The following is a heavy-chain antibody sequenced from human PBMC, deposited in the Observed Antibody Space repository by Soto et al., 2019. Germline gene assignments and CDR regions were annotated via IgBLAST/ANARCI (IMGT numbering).Heavy chain of an antibody. CDR2: ISYDGSNK. D-gene: IGHD1-1*01. CDR1: GFTFSSYA. J-gene: IGHJ4*02. CDR3: ARERDGYNWNDY. Sequence: ESGGGVVQPGRSLRLSCAASGFTFSSYAMHWVRQAPGKGLEWVAVISYDGSNKYYADSVKGRFTISRDNSKNTLYLQMNSLRAEDTAVYYCARERDGYNWNDYWGQGTLVTVSS. V-gene: IGHV3-30-3*01.